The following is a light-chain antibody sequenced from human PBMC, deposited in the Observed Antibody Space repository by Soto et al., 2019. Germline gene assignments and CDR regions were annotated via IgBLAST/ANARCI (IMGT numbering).Light chain of an antibody. Sequence: DIQMTQSPSSLSASVGDRVTITCRASQSISSYINWYQQKPGKAPKLLIYAASSLQSGVPSRFSGSGSGTDFTITISSLQPEDFANYFCKQRYCTHTFGQGTKLEIK. CDR2: AAS. CDR3: KQRYCTHT. V-gene: IGKV1-39*01. J-gene: IGKJ2*01. CDR1: QSISSY.